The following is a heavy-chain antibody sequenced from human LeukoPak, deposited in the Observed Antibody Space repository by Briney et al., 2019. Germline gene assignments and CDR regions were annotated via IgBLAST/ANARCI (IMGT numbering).Heavy chain of an antibody. D-gene: IGHD6-13*01. V-gene: IGHV4-30-2*01. Sequence: PSETLSLTCTVSGASISSGNYYWSWIRQPPGKGLEWIGYIYHIGSTNYNPYLKSRVTISVDKSKNQFSLKLSSVTAADTAVYYCARGKMDSSSWYDYYYYGMDVWGQGTTVTVSS. CDR1: GASISSGNYY. CDR3: ARGKMDSSSWYDYYYYGMDV. CDR2: IYHIGST. J-gene: IGHJ6*02.